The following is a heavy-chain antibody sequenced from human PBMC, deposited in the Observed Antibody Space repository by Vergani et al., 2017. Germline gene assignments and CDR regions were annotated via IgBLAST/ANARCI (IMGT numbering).Heavy chain of an antibody. CDR2: ISWNSGSI. J-gene: IGHJ4*02. D-gene: IGHD6-19*01. V-gene: IGHV3-9*01. CDR1: GFTFDDYA. Sequence: EVQLVESGGGLVKPGRSLRLSCAASGFTFDDYAMHWVRQAPGKGLEWVSGISWNSGSIGYADSVKGRFTISRDNAKNSLYLQMNSLRAEDTALYYCAKGGVAGTSDLDYFDYWGQGTLVTVSS. CDR3: AKGGVAGTSDLDYFDY.